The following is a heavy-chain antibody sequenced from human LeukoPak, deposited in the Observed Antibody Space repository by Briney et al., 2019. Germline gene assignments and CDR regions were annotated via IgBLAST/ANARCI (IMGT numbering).Heavy chain of an antibody. Sequence: GGSLTLSCAASEFTFTTYGMHWVRQAPGKGLEWVSGINSNGDEIYYADSVRGRFTISRDNSNNALYLQMDSLRAEDTAVYYCANWIGSSSRDYWGQGTLVTVSS. CDR2: INSNGDEI. CDR3: ANWIGSSSRDY. CDR1: EFTFTTYG. D-gene: IGHD6-6*01. J-gene: IGHJ4*02. V-gene: IGHV3-23*01.